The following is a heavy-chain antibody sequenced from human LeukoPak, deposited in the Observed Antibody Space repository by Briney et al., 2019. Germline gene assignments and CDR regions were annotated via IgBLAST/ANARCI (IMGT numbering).Heavy chain of an antibody. D-gene: IGHD3-3*01. V-gene: IGHV1-58*01. Sequence: SVKVSCKASGFTFTSSAVQWVRQARGQRLEWIGWIVVGSGNTNYAQKFQERVTITRDMSTSTAYMELSSLRSEDTAVYYCARDYDFFLSGGAVDYWGQGTLVTVSS. CDR2: IVVGSGNT. J-gene: IGHJ4*02. CDR1: GFTFTSSA. CDR3: ARDYDFFLSGGAVDY.